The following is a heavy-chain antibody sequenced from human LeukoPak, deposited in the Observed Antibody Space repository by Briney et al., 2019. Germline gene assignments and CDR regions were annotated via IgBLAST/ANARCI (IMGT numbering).Heavy chain of an antibody. J-gene: IGHJ5*02. CDR3: ARGRGEGRGIAMVRGVRAPSYNWFDP. CDR1: GGSISSSTYY. Sequence: SETLSLTCTVSGGSISSSTYYWGWIRQPPGKGLEWIGSMYYSSGNTYYNPSLKSRVTISVDTSKNQFSLKLSSVTAADTAVYYCARGRGEGRGIAMVRGVRAPSYNWFDPWGHGTQVTVSS. CDR2: MYYSSGNT. V-gene: IGHV4-39*07. D-gene: IGHD3-10*01.